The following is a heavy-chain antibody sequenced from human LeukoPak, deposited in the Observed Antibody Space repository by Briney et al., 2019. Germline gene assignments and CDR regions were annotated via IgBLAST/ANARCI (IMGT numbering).Heavy chain of an antibody. J-gene: IGHJ3*02. D-gene: IGHD3-9*01. CDR1: GLFFSTNW. V-gene: IGHV3-7*03. CDR2: IKPDGRDK. Sequence: PGGSLRLSCAASGLFFSTNWMSWVRQAPGKGLEWVATIKPDGRDKYYVDSVKGRFTMSRDNGKNSVYLQMNSLKTEDTGVYYCTTALNFDILTGLYQPIAAFDIWGQGTLVTVSS. CDR3: TTALNFDILTGLYQPIAAFDI.